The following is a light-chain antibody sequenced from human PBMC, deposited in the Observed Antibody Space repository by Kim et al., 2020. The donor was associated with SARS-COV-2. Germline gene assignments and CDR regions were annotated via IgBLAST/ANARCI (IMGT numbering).Light chain of an antibody. CDR3: QQYGNSLVT. Sequence: EIVLTQYPGTLSLSPGERATLSCRASQSVSSTFLSWYQQKPGQAPRLLIYAASSRATGIPDRFSGSASGTEFTLTINRLEPEDFAVYYCQQYGNSLVTFGGGTKVDIK. CDR1: QSVSSTF. J-gene: IGKJ4*01. V-gene: IGKV3-20*01. CDR2: AAS.